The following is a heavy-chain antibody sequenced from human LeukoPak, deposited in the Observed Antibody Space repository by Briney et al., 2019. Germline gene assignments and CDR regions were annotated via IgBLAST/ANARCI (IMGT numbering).Heavy chain of an antibody. D-gene: IGHD6-19*01. CDR1: GFTFSSYA. V-gene: IGHV3-30-3*01. CDR2: ISYDGSNK. J-gene: IGHJ6*02. CDR3: ARGRIAVALYYGMDV. Sequence: GGSLRLSCAASGFTFSSYAMHWVRQAPGKGLEWVAVISYDGSNKYYADSVKGRFTISRDNSKNTLYLQMNSLRAEDTAVYYCARGRIAVALYYGMDVWGHGTTVTVFS.